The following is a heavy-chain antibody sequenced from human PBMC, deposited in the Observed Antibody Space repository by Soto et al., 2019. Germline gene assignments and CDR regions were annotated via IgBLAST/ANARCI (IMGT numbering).Heavy chain of an antibody. CDR2: IWYDGSNK. CDR1: GFTFSSYG. Sequence: GGSLRLSCAASGFTFSSYGMHWVRQAPGKGLEWVAVIWYDGSNKYYADSVKGRFTISRDNSKNTLYLQMNSLRAEDTAVYYCAVHSPKGFYFYYMDVWAKGTTVTVSS. D-gene: IGHD3-3*01. CDR3: AVHSPKGFYFYYMDV. V-gene: IGHV3-33*01. J-gene: IGHJ6*03.